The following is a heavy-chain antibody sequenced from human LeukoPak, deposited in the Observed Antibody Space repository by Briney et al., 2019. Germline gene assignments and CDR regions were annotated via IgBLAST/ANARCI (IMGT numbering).Heavy chain of an antibody. D-gene: IGHD5-24*01. CDR2: ISSSGSYI. CDR1: GFTFSSYS. CDR3: TRDRRADGPYAY. V-gene: IGHV3-21*01. J-gene: IGHJ4*02. Sequence: GGSLRLSCAASGFTFSSYSMNWVRQAPGKGLEWVSSISSSGSYIYYADSVNRRFTISRDNAKISLYLHMNSLRAEDTAVYYCTRDRRADGPYAYWGQGTLVTVSS.